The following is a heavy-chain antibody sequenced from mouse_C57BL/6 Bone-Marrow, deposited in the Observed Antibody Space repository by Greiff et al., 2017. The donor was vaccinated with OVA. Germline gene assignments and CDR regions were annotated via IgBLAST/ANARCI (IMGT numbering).Heavy chain of an antibody. CDR2: INYDGSST. V-gene: IGHV5-16*01. D-gene: IGHD1-1*01. J-gene: IGHJ2*01. Sequence: DVMLVESEGGLVQPGSSMKLSCTASGFTFSDYYMAWVRQVPEKGLEWVANINYDGSSTYYLDSLKSRFIISRDNAKNILYLQMSSLKSEDTATYYCARVIYYYYFDYWGQGTTLTVSS. CDR1: GFTFSDYY. CDR3: ARVIYYYYFDY.